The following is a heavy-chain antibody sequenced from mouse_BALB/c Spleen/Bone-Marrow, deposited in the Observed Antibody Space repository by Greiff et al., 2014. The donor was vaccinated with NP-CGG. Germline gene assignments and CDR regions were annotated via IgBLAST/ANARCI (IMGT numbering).Heavy chain of an antibody. CDR3: THDYDYYAMNY. CDR1: GYTFTSYW. Sequence: VQLQQSGTVLARPGASVKMSCKAFGYTFTSYWMHWVKQRPGQGLEWIGAIYPGNSDTSYNQKFKGKAKLTAVTSTSTAYMELSSLTNEDSAVYYCTHDYDYYAMNYWGQGTSVTVSS. V-gene: IGHV1-5*01. J-gene: IGHJ4*01. CDR2: IYPGNSDT. D-gene: IGHD2-4*01.